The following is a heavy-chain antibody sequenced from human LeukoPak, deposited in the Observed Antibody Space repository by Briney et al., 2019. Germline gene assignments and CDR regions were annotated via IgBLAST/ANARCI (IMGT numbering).Heavy chain of an antibody. J-gene: IGHJ5*02. CDR2: IGTAGDT. D-gene: IGHD2-2*02. Sequence: GGSLRLSCAASGFTFRNYDMHWVRQATGKGLEWVSAIGTAGDTYYPGSVKGRFTISRENAKNSLYLQMNSLRAGDTAVYYCARGLRYCSSTSCYSWFDPWGQATLVTVSS. CDR3: ARGLRYCSSTSCYSWFDP. CDR1: GFTFRNYD. V-gene: IGHV3-13*01.